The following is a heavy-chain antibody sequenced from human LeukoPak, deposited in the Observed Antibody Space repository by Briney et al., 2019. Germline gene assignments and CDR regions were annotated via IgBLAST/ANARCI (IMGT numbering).Heavy chain of an antibody. CDR3: ARASWVSSTDAVR. V-gene: IGHV3-23*01. Sequence: PGGSLRLSCAATGLSFSSFAMSWVRQGPARGLEWVSSIRGNGETLYADSVKGRFTLYSDSSTNTVYFQLNNLRVEDTAIYYCARASWVSSTDAVRWGQGTLVTVSS. CDR1: GLSFSSFA. D-gene: IGHD3-16*01. CDR2: IRGNGET. J-gene: IGHJ4*02.